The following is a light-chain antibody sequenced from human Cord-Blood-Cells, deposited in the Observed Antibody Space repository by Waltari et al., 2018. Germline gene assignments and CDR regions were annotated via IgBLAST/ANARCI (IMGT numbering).Light chain of an antibody. Sequence: SYVLTQPPSVSVAPGKTARITCGGNHIGRKSVHWYQQQPGQAPVLVIYYNSNRPSGCPERFSGSKSGNTATLTISRVEAGDEADYYCQVWDSSSDHYVFGTGTKVTVL. CDR1: HIGRKS. CDR3: QVWDSSSDHYV. V-gene: IGLV3-21*04. CDR2: YNS. J-gene: IGLJ1*01.